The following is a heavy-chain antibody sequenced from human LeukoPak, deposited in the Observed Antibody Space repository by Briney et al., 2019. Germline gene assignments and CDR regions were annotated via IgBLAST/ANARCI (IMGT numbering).Heavy chain of an antibody. D-gene: IGHD4-17*01. Sequence: SETLSLTGTVSGGSNSSYYWSWIRQPPGKGLEWIGYIYYSGSTNYNPSLKSRVAISVDTSKNQFSLKLSSVTAADTAVYYCARHTSTTVKGVYNWFDPWGQGTLVTVSS. CDR3: ARHTSTTVKGVYNWFDP. J-gene: IGHJ5*02. CDR1: GGSNSSYY. V-gene: IGHV4-59*08. CDR2: IYYSGST.